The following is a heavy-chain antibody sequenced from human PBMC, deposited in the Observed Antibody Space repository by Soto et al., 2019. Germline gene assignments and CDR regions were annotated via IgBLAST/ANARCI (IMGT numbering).Heavy chain of an antibody. J-gene: IGHJ3*02. CDR2: IYYSGST. CDR3: ARELCYYDMIGAFDT. CDR1: GGSISSGGYY. V-gene: IGHV4-31*03. D-gene: IGHD3-22*01. Sequence: SETLSLTCTVSGGSISSGGYYWSWIRQHPGKGLEWIGYIYYSGSTYYNPSLKSRVTISVDTSKNQFSLKLSSVTAADTAVYYCARELCYYDMIGAFDTWGQGTMVTVPS.